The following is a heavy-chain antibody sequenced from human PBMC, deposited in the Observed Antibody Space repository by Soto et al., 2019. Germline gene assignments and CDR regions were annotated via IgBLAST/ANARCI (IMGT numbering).Heavy chain of an antibody. CDR3: ARDTAIDYYYGMDV. Sequence: GASVEVSCKASGYTFASYGSRWVRQAPGQGLEWMGWISAYNGNTNYAQKLQGRVTMTTDTSTSTAYMELRSLRSDDTAVYYCARDTAIDYYYGMDVWGQGTTVTVSS. D-gene: IGHD5-18*01. CDR2: ISAYNGNT. CDR1: GYTFASYG. J-gene: IGHJ6*02. V-gene: IGHV1-18*01.